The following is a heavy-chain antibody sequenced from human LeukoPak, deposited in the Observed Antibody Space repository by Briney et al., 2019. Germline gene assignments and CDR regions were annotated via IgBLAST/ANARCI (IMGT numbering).Heavy chain of an antibody. CDR1: GFTLSNSA. J-gene: IGHJ4*02. Sequence: PGGSLRLSCAASGFTLSNSAMSWVRQAPGKGLEWVSNIRGSGSGGSTYYADSVKGRFTISRGNSKNTLYLQMNSLRAEDTAVYYCAKSGYNRFDFWGQGTLVTVSS. D-gene: IGHD5-24*01. CDR3: AKSGYNRFDF. CDR2: IRGSGSGGST. V-gene: IGHV3-23*01.